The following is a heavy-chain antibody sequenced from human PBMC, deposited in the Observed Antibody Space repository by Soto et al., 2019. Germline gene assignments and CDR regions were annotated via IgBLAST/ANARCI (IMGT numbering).Heavy chain of an antibody. Sequence: EVQLLESGGGLVQPGGSLRLSCAASGFTFSSYARSWVRQAPGKGLEWVSAISGSGGSTYYADSVKGRFTISRDNSKNTLYLQMNSLRAEDTAVYYCASPSYDSWGGYSQKPYNWFDPWGQGTLVTVSS. CDR1: GFTFSSYA. J-gene: IGHJ5*02. V-gene: IGHV3-23*01. CDR3: ASPSYDSWGGYSQKPYNWFDP. CDR2: ISGSGGST. D-gene: IGHD3-3*01.